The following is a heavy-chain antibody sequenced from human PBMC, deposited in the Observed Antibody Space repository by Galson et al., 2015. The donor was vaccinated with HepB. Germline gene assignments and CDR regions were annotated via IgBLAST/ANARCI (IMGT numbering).Heavy chain of an antibody. J-gene: IGHJ4*02. D-gene: IGHD3-22*01. CDR1: GFTFSSYG. Sequence: SLRLSCAASGFTFSSYGMHWVRQAPGKGLEWVAVIWYDGSNKYYADSVKGRFTISRDNSKNTLYLQMNSLRAEDTAVYYCARHGHNYYNSSGYFDYWGQGTLVTVSS. CDR2: IWYDGSNK. CDR3: ARHGHNYYNSSGYFDY. V-gene: IGHV3-33*01.